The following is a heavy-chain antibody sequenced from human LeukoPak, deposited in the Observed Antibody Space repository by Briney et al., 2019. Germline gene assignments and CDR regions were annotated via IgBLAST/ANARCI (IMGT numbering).Heavy chain of an antibody. CDR2: ISSSSSYI. Sequence: GGSLRLSCAASGFTFSSCSMNWVRQAPGKGLEWVSSISSSSSYIYYADSVKGRFTISRDNAKNSLYLQMNSLRAEDTAVYYCAREVYFDWLLSSYYYGMDVWGQGTTVTVSS. V-gene: IGHV3-21*01. D-gene: IGHD3-9*01. CDR3: AREVYFDWLLSSYYYGMDV. J-gene: IGHJ6*02. CDR1: GFTFSSCS.